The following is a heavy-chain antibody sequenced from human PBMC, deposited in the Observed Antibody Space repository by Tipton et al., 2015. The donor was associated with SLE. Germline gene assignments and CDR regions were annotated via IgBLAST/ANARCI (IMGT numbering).Heavy chain of an antibody. J-gene: IGHJ4*02. CDR1: GGSIGSHY. V-gene: IGHV4-4*08. Sequence: TLSLTCTLSGGSIGSHYWSWFRQPPGKGLEWIGYFHISGSNNDNPPLRSRVTISPDTSKNQFSLKLSSVTAADTAVYYCARVASSSTWYFDYWGQGTLVTVSS. D-gene: IGHD6-19*01. CDR2: FHISGSN. CDR3: ARVASSSTWYFDY.